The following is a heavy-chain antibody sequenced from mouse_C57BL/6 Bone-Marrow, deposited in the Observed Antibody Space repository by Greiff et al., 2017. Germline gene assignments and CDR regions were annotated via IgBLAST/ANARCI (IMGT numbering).Heavy chain of an antibody. CDR1: GYSLSTFGMG. CDR2: IWWDDDK. J-gene: IGHJ4*01. Sequence: QVQLKESGPGILQPSQTLSLTCSFSGYSLSTFGMGVGWIRQPSGKGLEWLAHIWWDDDKYYNPALKSRLTISKDTSKNQVFLKIANVDTADTATYYCARDDSYYYAMDYWGQGTSVTVSS. V-gene: IGHV8-8*01. CDR3: ARDDSYYYAMDY. D-gene: IGHD2-12*01.